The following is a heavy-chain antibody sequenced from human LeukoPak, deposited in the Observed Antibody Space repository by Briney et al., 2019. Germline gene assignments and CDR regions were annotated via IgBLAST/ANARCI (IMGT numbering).Heavy chain of an antibody. CDR1: GFTFDDYA. J-gene: IGHJ4*02. CDR2: ISWNSGSI. D-gene: IGHD3-9*01. V-gene: IGHV3-9*01. Sequence: GGSLRLSCAASGFTFDDYAMHWVRQAPGKGLEWVSGISWNSGSIGYADSVKGRFTISRDNAKNSLYLQMNSLRAEDTALYYCAKAYDILTGYYSPFDYWGQGTLVTVSS. CDR3: AKAYDILTGYYSPFDY.